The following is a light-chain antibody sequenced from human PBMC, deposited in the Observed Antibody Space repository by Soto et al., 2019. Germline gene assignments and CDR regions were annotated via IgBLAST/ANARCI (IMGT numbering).Light chain of an antibody. CDR2: DAS. CDR3: QQYNRYLT. J-gene: IGKJ3*01. CDR1: QSISSW. Sequence: DIQMTQSPSTLSASVGDRVTITCRASQSISSWLAWYQKKPGKAPKLLIYDASSLESGVPARFSGSGSGTEFTLTISSLQPDDFATYYCQQYNRYLTFGPGTKVDIK. V-gene: IGKV1-5*01.